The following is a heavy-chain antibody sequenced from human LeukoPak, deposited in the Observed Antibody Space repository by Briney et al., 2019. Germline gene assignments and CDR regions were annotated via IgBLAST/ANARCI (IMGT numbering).Heavy chain of an antibody. V-gene: IGHV3-23*01. CDR3: AKDGGLWVSAHWGDS. J-gene: IGHJ4*02. Sequence: GGSLRLSCTASGFTFSSYTMTWVRQAPGKGLKWVSTITTGDGNTYYADSVKGRFTVTRDDSKNTLYLQMNSLRAEDTAVYYCAKDGGLWVSAHWGDSWGRGTLVTVSS. CDR2: ITTGDGNT. D-gene: IGHD7-27*01. CDR1: GFTFSSYT.